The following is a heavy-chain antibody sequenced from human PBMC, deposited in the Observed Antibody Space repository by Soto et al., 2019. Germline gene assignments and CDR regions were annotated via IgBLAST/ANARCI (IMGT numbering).Heavy chain of an antibody. V-gene: IGHV3-23*01. J-gene: IGHJ6*02. D-gene: IGHD3-16*01. CDR3: ARDLSYHGWSYYYGMDV. CDR2: ISGSGGST. CDR1: ECPFSSYA. Sequence: PGGPRRRPYTASECPFSSYAVSWVRQDPGRGLEWVSAISGSGGSTYYADSVKGRFTISRDNSKNTLYLQMNSLRAEDTAVYYCARDLSYHGWSYYYGMDVWGQGTTVTVSS.